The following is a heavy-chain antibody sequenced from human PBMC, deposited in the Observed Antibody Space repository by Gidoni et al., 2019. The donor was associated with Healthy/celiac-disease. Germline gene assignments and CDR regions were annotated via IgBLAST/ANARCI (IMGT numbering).Heavy chain of an antibody. J-gene: IGHJ5*02. CDR1: GGTFSSYA. Sequence: QVQLVQSGAEVKKPGSSVKVSCKASGGTFSSYAISWVRQAPGQGLEWMGGISPSFGIANYAQKFQGRVTITADKSTSTGYMELSSLRSEDTAVYYCARDGLVAAAGKGNWFDPWGQGTLVTVSS. CDR3: ARDGLVAAAGKGNWFDP. V-gene: IGHV1-69*17. CDR2: ISPSFGIA. D-gene: IGHD6-13*01.